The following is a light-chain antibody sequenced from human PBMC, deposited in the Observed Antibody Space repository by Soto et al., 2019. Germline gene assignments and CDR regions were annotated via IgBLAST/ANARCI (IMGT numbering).Light chain of an antibody. Sequence: QVTQSPSFLSASVGDRVTITCRASQSISSWLAWYQQKPGKAPKLLIYKASSLESGVPSRFSGSGSGTEFTLTISSLQPDDFATYYCQQYNSYSLTFGGGTKVDIK. CDR2: KAS. V-gene: IGKV1-5*03. CDR1: QSISSW. J-gene: IGKJ4*01. CDR3: QQYNSYSLT.